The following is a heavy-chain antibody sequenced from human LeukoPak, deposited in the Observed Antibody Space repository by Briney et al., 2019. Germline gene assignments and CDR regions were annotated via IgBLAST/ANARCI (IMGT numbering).Heavy chain of an antibody. J-gene: IGHJ4*02. CDR1: GYTFTSYA. V-gene: IGHV1-8*01. CDR2: MNPNSGNT. Sequence: ASVKVSCKTSGYTFTSYAINWVRQATGQGLEWMGWMNPNSGNTGYAQRFQGRVTMTRNTSISTAYMELSSLRSEDTAVYYCAGGRWIFGVVGHFDYWGQGTLVTVSS. D-gene: IGHD3-3*01. CDR3: AGGRWIFGVVGHFDY.